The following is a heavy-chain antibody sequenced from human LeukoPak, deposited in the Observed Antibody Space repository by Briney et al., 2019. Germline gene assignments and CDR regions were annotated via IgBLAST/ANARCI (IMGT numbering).Heavy chain of an antibody. CDR2: LSYDGRNK. J-gene: IGHJ4*02. V-gene: IGHV3-30*18. CDR1: GFTFNTHA. D-gene: IGHD3-10*01. Sequence: GGSLRLSCAVSGFTFNTHAMYWVRQAPGKGPEWMAVLSYDGRNKYYADSVKGRFTISRDNPKNTLYLQMNNLRVDDTAVYYCAKVMGAYYGSGSDWGQGTLVTVSS. CDR3: AKVMGAYYGSGSD.